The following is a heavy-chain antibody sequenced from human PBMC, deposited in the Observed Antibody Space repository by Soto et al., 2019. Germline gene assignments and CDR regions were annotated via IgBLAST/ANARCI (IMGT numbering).Heavy chain of an antibody. V-gene: IGHV6-1*01. Sequence: SQTLSLTCVISGDSVSSNSAAWNWIRQSPSRGLEWLGRTYYRSKWYNDYAVSVKSRITINPDTSKNQFSLQLNSVTPEDTAVYYCARDRLLWFGELLFYYYYGMDVWGQGTTVTVSS. CDR1: GDSVSSNSAA. CDR3: ARDRLLWFGELLFYYYYGMDV. CDR2: TYYRSKWYN. D-gene: IGHD3-10*01. J-gene: IGHJ6*02.